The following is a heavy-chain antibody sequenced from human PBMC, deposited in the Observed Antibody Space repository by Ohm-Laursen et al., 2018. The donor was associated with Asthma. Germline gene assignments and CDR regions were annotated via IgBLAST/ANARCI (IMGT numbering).Heavy chain of an antibody. Sequence: SMKVSCKASGGTFSSYAISWVRQAPGQGLEWMGGIIPIFGTANYAQKFQGRVTITADESTSTAYMELSSLRSEDTAVYYCARDGTKAEMATIVDAFDIWGQGTMVTVSS. V-gene: IGHV1-69*13. J-gene: IGHJ3*02. CDR1: GGTFSSYA. CDR2: IIPIFGTA. CDR3: ARDGTKAEMATIVDAFDI. D-gene: IGHD5-24*01.